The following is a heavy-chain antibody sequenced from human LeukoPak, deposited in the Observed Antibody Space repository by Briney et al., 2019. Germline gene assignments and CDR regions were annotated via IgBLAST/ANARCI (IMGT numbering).Heavy chain of an antibody. V-gene: IGHV3-30*19. CDR3: AREDSSASYYFDY. D-gene: IGHD3-22*01. CDR1: GFTFSNYG. J-gene: IGHJ4*02. CDR2: ISYDGSNT. Sequence: GGSLRLSCGAAGFTFSNYGMHWVRQAPGKGLEWVAVISYDGSNTYYADSVKGRFTIFRVNSKNTLYLQMNSLRTEDTAIYYCAREDSSASYYFDYWGQGTLVTVSS.